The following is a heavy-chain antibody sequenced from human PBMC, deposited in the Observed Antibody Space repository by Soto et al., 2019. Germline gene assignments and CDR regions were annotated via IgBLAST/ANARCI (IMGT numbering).Heavy chain of an antibody. CDR2: ISYDGSNK. J-gene: IGHJ4*02. Sequence: GGSLRLSCAASGFTFSSYGMHWVRQAPGKGLEWVAVISYDGSNKYYADSVKGRFTISRDNSKNTLYLQMNSLRAEDTAVYYCAKDLANSEYYFDYWGQGTLGTVSS. V-gene: IGHV3-30*18. CDR3: AKDLANSEYYFDY. D-gene: IGHD1-7*01. CDR1: GFTFSSYG.